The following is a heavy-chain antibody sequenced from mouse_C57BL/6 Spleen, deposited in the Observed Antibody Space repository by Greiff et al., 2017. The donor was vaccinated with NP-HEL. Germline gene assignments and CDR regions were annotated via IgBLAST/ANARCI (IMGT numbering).Heavy chain of an antibody. CDR1: GYSFTDYN. V-gene: IGHV1-39*01. CDR3: AKSYGSSPAVFAY. D-gene: IGHD1-1*01. CDR2: INPNYGTT. J-gene: IGHJ3*01. Sequence: VQLKQSGPELVKPGASVKISCKASGYSFTDYNMNWVKQSNGKSLEWIGVINPNYGTTSYNQKFKGKATLTVDQSSSTAYMQLNSLKYEDSAVYYCAKSYGSSPAVFAYWGQGTLVTVSA.